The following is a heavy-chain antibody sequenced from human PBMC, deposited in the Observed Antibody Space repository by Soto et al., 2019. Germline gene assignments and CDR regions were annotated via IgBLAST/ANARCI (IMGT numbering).Heavy chain of an antibody. V-gene: IGHV4-4*02. J-gene: IGHJ4*02. Sequence: AETLSLTCAVSGGSISSSNWWSWVRQPPGKGLEWIGEIYHSGSTNYNPSLKSRVTISVDKSKNQFSLKLSSVTAADTAVYYCARADCSGGSCYSKNWGQGTLVTVSS. CDR1: GGSISSSNW. CDR3: ARADCSGGSCYSKN. D-gene: IGHD2-15*01. CDR2: IYHSGST.